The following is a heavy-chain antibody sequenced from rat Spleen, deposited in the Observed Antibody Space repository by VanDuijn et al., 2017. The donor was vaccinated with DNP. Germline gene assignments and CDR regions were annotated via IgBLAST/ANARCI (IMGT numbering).Heavy chain of an antibody. J-gene: IGHJ2*01. CDR3: ARGYNSGWCFDY. CDR1: GFTFSDYF. Sequence: EVQLVQSGGGLVQPGRSLKLSCAASGFTFSDYFMAWVRQAPTKGLEWVAYISYDGGITYYGDSVKGRFTISRDNAKSTLYLQMNSLRSEDMATYYCARGYNSGWCFDYWGQGVMVTVSS. V-gene: IGHV5-22*01. CDR2: ISYDGGIT. D-gene: IGHD4-3*01.